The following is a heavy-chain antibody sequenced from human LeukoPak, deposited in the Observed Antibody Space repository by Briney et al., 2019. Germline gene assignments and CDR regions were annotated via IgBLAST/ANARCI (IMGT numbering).Heavy chain of an antibody. D-gene: IGHD3-10*01. V-gene: IGHV4-59*01. CDR1: GGSLSSYY. J-gene: IGHJ6*03. Sequence: SGTLSLTCTVSGGSLSSYYWSWIRQPPGTGLEGIGYIYYSGSTNYKPSLTSRVTISVDTYTTQCSLKLSSVTAADTAVHYCARGAGMVRGVILEFYYYYMDVWGKGTTVTVSS. CDR2: IYYSGST. CDR3: ARGAGMVRGVILEFYYYYMDV.